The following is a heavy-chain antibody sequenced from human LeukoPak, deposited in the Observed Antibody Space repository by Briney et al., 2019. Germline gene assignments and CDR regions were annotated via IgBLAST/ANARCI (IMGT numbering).Heavy chain of an antibody. D-gene: IGHD3-22*01. J-gene: IGHJ4*02. V-gene: IGHV3-7*01. CDR3: ARGGDSSGYYYGTFDY. CDR1: GFTFSSYW. Sequence: PGGSLRLSCAASGFTFSSYWMSWVRQAPGKGLEWEANIKQDGSEKYYVDSVKGRFTISRDNAKNSLYLQMNSLRAEDTAVYYCARGGDSSGYYYGTFDYWGQGTLVTVSS. CDR2: IKQDGSEK.